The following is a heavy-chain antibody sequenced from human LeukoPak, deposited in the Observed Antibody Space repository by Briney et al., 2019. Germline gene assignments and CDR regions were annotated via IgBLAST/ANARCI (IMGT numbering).Heavy chain of an antibody. CDR1: GGSINSGSYY. Sequence: SQTLSLTCTVSGGSINSGSYYWSWIRQPAGKGLEWIGRIYTSGSTNYNPSLKSRVTISVDTSKNQFSLKLSSVTAADTAVYYCARDFRYYYYMDVWGKGTTVTVSS. J-gene: IGHJ6*03. CDR3: ARDFRYYYYMDV. V-gene: IGHV4-61*02. CDR2: IYTSGST.